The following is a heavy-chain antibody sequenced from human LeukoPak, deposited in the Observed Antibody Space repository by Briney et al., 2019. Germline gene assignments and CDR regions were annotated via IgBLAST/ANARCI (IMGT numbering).Heavy chain of an antibody. CDR2: FDPEDGET. CDR1: GYTLTELS. Sequence: ASVTVSFKFSGYTLTELSMHWVRQAPGKGLEWMGGFDPEDGETIYAQRFQGRVTMTEDTSTDIAYMELSSLRSEDTAVYYCATVGDSSGYYEVYFDYGGQGTLVTVSS. D-gene: IGHD3-22*01. CDR3: ATVGDSSGYYEVYFDY. V-gene: IGHV1-24*01. J-gene: IGHJ4*02.